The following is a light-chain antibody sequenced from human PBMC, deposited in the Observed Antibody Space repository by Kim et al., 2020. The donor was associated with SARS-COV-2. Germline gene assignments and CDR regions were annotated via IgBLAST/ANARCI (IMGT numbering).Light chain of an antibody. J-gene: IGLJ3*02. CDR3: QSYDSSLGGSV. Sequence: RVIISCIGSSSNIGAGYDVHWYQQLPGTAPKLLIYGNNNRPSGVPDRVSGSKSGTSASLAITGLQAEDEADYYCQSYDSSLGGSVFGGGTQLTVL. CDR2: GNN. V-gene: IGLV1-40*01. CDR1: SSNIGAGYD.